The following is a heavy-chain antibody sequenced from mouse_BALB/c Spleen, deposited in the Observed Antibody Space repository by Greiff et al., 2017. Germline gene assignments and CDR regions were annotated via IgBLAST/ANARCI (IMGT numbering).Heavy chain of an antibody. CDR3: ARHETYYPFAY. D-gene: IGHD1-1*01. CDR1: GFTFSSYT. Sequence: EVMLVESGGGLVKPGGSLKLSCAASGFTFSSYTMSWVRQTPEKRLEWVATISSGGSYTYYPDSVTGRFTISRDNAKNTLYLQMSSLKSEDTAMYYCARHETYYPFAYWGQGTLVTVSA. CDR2: ISSGGSYT. V-gene: IGHV5-6-4*01. J-gene: IGHJ3*01.